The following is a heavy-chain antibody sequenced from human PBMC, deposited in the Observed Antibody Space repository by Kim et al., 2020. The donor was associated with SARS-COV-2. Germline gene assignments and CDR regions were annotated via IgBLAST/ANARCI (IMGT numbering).Heavy chain of an antibody. CDR1: GFTFTSSA. D-gene: IGHD3-22*01. CDR3: AAAKIRTMIVVEAAFDI. CDR2: IVVGSGNT. J-gene: IGHJ3*02. Sequence: SVKVSCKASGFTFTSSAVQWVRQARGQRLEWIGWIVVGSGNTNYAQKFQERVTITRDMSTSTAYMELSSLRSEDTAVYYCAAAKIRTMIVVEAAFDIWGQGTMVTVSS. V-gene: IGHV1-58*01.